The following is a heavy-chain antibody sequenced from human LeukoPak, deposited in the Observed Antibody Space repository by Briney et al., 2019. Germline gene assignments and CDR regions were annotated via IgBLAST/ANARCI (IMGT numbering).Heavy chain of an antibody. CDR1: GFSLSTSGMR. CDR2: IDWDDDK. Sequence: ESGPTLVNPTQTLTLTCTFSGFSLSTSGMRVSWIRQPPGKALEWLARIDWDDDKFYSTSLKTRPTISKDTSKNQVVLTMTNMDPVDTATYYCARYDSSGFDYWGQGTLVTVSS. V-gene: IGHV2-70*04. D-gene: IGHD3-22*01. J-gene: IGHJ4*02. CDR3: ARYDSSGFDY.